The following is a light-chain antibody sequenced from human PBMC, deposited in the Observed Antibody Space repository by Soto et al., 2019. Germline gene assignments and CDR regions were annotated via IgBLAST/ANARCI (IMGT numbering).Light chain of an antibody. CDR2: GAS. V-gene: IGKV3-15*01. Sequence: REMTQSPATLSVSPGERETLSFRASQNIISNLAWSQPKPGQSPRLLIYGASTRATGIPARFSGSGSGTEFTLTISSLQSEDFEVYYCQQYNNWPINCGQGTRREIK. J-gene: IGKJ5*01. CDR1: QNIISN. CDR3: QQYNNWPIN.